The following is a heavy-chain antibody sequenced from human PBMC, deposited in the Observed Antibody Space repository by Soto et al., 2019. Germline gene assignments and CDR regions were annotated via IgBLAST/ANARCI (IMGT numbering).Heavy chain of an antibody. CDR1: GFTFSSYG. CDR3: AREAPYYGMDA. Sequence: ESGGGVVQPGRSLRLSCAASGFTFSSYGMHWVRQAPGKGLEWVAVIWYDGNNKYYADSVKGRFTISRDNSKNTLYLQMNSLRAEDTAVYYCAREAPYYGMDAWGQGTTFTVSS. J-gene: IGHJ6*02. V-gene: IGHV3-33*01. CDR2: IWYDGNNK.